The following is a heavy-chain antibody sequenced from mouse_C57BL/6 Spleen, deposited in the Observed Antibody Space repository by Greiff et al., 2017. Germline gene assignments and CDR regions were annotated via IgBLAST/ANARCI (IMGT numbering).Heavy chain of an antibody. D-gene: IGHD1-1*01. Sequence: EVKVEESGGGLVQPGGSMKLSCVASGFTFSNYWMNWVRQSPEKGLEWVAQIRLKSDNDATHYAESVKGRFTISGDDSKSSVYLQMNNVRAEDTGIYYCTGSITTVADDWGQGTTLTVSS. CDR3: TGSITTVADD. CDR1: GFTFSNYW. V-gene: IGHV6-3*01. CDR2: IRLKSDNDAT. J-gene: IGHJ2*01.